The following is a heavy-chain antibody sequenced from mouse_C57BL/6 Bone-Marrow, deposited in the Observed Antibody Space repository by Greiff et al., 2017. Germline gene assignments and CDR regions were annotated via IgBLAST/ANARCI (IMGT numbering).Heavy chain of an antibody. CDR2: INPSSGYT. CDR3: ARCYYGSSWNFDY. V-gene: IGHV1-7*01. J-gene: IGHJ2*01. D-gene: IGHD1-1*01. CDR1: GYTFTSYW. Sequence: QVQLQQSGAELAKPGASVKLSCKASGYTFTSYWMHWVQQRPGQGLEWIGYINPSSGYTNYNQKFNDKATLTADKSSSTAYMQLSSLTYEDSAVYYCARCYYGSSWNFDYWGQGTTLTVSS.